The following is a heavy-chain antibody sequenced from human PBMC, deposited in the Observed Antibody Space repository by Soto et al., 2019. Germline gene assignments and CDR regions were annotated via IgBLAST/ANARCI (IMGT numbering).Heavy chain of an antibody. CDR3: ARGGSLYWYFDL. Sequence: ASVKVSCKASGYIFTSYYIHWVRQAPGQRLEWMGWINPFDGSTMFAQKFQGRVTITRDTSASTAYMELSSLRSEGTAVYYCARGGSLYWYFDLWGRGTLVTVS. V-gene: IGHV1-46*01. D-gene: IGHD1-26*01. J-gene: IGHJ2*01. CDR1: GYIFTSYY. CDR2: INPFDGST.